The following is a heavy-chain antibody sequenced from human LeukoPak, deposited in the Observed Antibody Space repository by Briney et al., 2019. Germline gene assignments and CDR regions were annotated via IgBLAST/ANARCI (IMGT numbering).Heavy chain of an antibody. CDR3: ASCIHTTDTDSVLYYY. D-gene: IGHD1-14*01. Sequence: PGGSLRLSCAASGFSFSSHEMNWFRQAPGKGLEWVSYISSSGSNIYYADSVKGRFTISRDNAKSSLYLQMNSLRAEDTAVYYCASCIHTTDTDSVLYYYGGQGFLVSVSS. CDR2: ISSSGSNI. V-gene: IGHV3-48*03. CDR1: GFSFSSHE. J-gene: IGHJ4*02.